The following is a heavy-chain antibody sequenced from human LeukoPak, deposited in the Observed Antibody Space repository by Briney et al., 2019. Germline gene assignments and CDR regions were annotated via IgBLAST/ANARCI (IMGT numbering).Heavy chain of an antibody. CDR3: ARGKERVVWQQRYYYYGMDV. D-gene: IGHD6-13*01. CDR1: GGTFSSYA. CDR2: IIPIFGTA. V-gene: IGHV1-69*06. Sequence: SVKVSCKASGGTFSSYATSWVRQAPGQGLEWMGGIIPIFGTANYAQKFQGRVTITADKSTSTAYMELSSLRSEDTAVYYCARGKERVVWQQRYYYYGMDVWGKGTTVTVSS. J-gene: IGHJ6*04.